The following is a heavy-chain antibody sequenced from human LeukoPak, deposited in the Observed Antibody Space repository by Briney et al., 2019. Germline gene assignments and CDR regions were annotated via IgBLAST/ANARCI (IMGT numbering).Heavy chain of an antibody. D-gene: IGHD2-15*01. CDR3: AREADCSDGSCYRGAFDI. J-gene: IGHJ3*02. CDR2: IWYDGGNR. V-gene: IGHV3-33*01. CDR1: GFNFINYA. Sequence: PGGSLRLSCAASGFNFINYAMHWVRQAPGKGLEWVAVIWYDGGNRYYADSVKGRFTISRDTSENTLYLQMNSLRVEDTAVYYCAREADCSDGSCYRGAFDIWGQGTMITVSS.